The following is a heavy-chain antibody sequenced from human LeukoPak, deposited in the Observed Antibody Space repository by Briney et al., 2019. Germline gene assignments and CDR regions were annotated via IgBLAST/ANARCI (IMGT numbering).Heavy chain of an antibody. Sequence: PSETLSLTCAVYGGSFSGYYWSWIRQPPGKGLEWIGEINHSGSTNYNPSLKSRVTISVDTSKNQFSLKLSSVTAADTAVYYCARGIAAAGGPLDYWGQGTLVTVSS. CDR2: INHSGST. J-gene: IGHJ4*02. D-gene: IGHD6-13*01. CDR1: GGSFSGYY. V-gene: IGHV4-34*01. CDR3: ARGIAAAGGPLDY.